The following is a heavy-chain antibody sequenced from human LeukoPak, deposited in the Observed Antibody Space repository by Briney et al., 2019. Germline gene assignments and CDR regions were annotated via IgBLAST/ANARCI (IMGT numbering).Heavy chain of an antibody. CDR3: ARDAAAGAGVFDY. Sequence: GGSLRLSCVVSGFIVNNNYINWVRQAPGKGLEWVSVFYSDGTTYHADSVKGRFTISRDNSKNMVFLQVNSLRAEDTAVYYCARDAAAGAGVFDYWGQGTLVTVSS. D-gene: IGHD6-13*01. CDR2: FYSDGTT. V-gene: IGHV3-53*01. CDR1: GFIVNNNY. J-gene: IGHJ4*02.